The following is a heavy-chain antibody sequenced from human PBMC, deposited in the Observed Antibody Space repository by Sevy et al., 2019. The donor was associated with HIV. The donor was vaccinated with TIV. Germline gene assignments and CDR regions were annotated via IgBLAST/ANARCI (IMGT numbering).Heavy chain of an antibody. D-gene: IGHD3-10*01. J-gene: IGHJ4*02. V-gene: IGHV3-48*03. CDR1: GFTFSSYE. Sequence: GGSLRLSCAASGFTFSSYEMNWVRQAPGKGLEWVSYISSSGSTIYYADSVKGRFTISRDNAKNSLYLQMNSLRAEDTAVYYCARWGFGLSPFISWGQGTLVTVSS. CDR3: ARWGFGLSPFIS. CDR2: ISSSGSTI.